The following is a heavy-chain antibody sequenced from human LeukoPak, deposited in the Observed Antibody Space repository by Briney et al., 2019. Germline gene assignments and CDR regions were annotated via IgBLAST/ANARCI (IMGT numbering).Heavy chain of an antibody. D-gene: IGHD2-2*02. Sequence: ASVKVSCKAYGYTFTSYGISWVRQAPGQGLEWMGWISAYNGNTNYAQKLQGRVTMTTDTSTSTAYMELRSLRSDDTAVYYCARDRYCSSTSCYMLASGYFDYWGQGTLVTVSS. CDR1: GYTFTSYG. CDR3: ARDRYCSSTSCYMLASGYFDY. V-gene: IGHV1-18*01. CDR2: ISAYNGNT. J-gene: IGHJ4*02.